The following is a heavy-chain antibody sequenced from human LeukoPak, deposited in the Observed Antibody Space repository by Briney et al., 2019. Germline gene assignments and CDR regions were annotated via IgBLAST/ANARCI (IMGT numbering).Heavy chain of an antibody. Sequence: SVKVSFKASGGTFSSYAISWVRQAPGQGLEWMVRIIPIFGTANYAQKFQGRVTITTDESTSTAYMELSSLRSEDTAVYYCACLCDSSGYYQDDAFDIWGQGTMVTVSS. CDR3: ACLCDSSGYYQDDAFDI. J-gene: IGHJ3*02. D-gene: IGHD3-22*01. V-gene: IGHV1-69*05. CDR2: IIPIFGTA. CDR1: GGTFSSYA.